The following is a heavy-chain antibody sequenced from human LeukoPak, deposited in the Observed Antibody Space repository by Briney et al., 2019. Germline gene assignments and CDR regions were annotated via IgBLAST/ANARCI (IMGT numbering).Heavy chain of an antibody. Sequence: GSLRLSCAASGFTVGSNYMSWVRQAPGKGLEWVSVIYSGGSTYYADSVKGRFTISRDDSKNTLYLQMNSLRAEDTAVYYCARDQPVRGVMNRWGQGTLVTVSS. V-gene: IGHV3-66*01. J-gene: IGHJ5*02. D-gene: IGHD3-10*01. CDR2: IYSGGST. CDR3: ARDQPVRGVMNR. CDR1: GFTVGSNY.